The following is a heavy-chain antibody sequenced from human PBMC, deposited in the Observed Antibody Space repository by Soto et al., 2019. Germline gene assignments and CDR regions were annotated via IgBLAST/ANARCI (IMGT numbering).Heavy chain of an antibody. D-gene: IGHD4-4*01. Sequence: QVQLVQSGSEVKKPGASVKVSCKASGYPFSDNQIHWLRRAPGQGLEWMGRINPKSDDTNYAQKLQGRVTMTRDTSSDTAYLELTGLTSDDTATYYCARKHALDYIRWGLDPWGQGTLVTVSS. V-gene: IGHV1-2*02. CDR2: INPKSDDT. CDR3: ARKHALDYIRWGLDP. CDR1: GYPFSDNQ. J-gene: IGHJ5*02.